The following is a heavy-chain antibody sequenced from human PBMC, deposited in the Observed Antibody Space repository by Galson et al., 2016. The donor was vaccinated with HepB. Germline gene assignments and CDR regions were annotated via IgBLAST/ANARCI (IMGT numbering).Heavy chain of an antibody. CDR1: GFTFSSYV. J-gene: IGHJ4*02. Sequence: SLRLSCAASGFTFSSYVMSWVRQAPGKGLEWASGINYSGSNTYYADSVKGRFTISRDNSKNTLYLQMNSLRVEDSAVYYCAKGKRYSDSGSYYVDYWGQGTLVTVSS. CDR3: AKGKRYSDSGSYYVDY. D-gene: IGHD3-10*01. CDR2: INYSGSNT. V-gene: IGHV3-23*01.